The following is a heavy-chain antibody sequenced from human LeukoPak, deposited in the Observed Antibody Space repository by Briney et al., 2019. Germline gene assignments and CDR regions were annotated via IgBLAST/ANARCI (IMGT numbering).Heavy chain of an antibody. V-gene: IGHV4-31*03. CDR3: ARELGWFDP. CDR1: GGSISSGGYD. CDR2: IYYSGST. Sequence: PSETLSLTCTVSGGSISSGGYDWSWIRRHPGKGLEWIGYIYYSGSTYYNPSLKSRVTISVDTSKNQFSLKLSSVTAADTAVYYCARELGWFDPWGQGTLVTVSS. J-gene: IGHJ5*02. D-gene: IGHD1-26*01.